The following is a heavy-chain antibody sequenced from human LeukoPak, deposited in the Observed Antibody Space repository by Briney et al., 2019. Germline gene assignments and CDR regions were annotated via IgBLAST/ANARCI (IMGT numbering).Heavy chain of an antibody. Sequence: PSETLSLTCTVSGGSISSSSYYWGWIRQPPGKGLEWIGSIYYSGSTYYNPSLKSRVTISVDTPKNQFSLKLSSVTAADTAVYYCARQGNRVRKYNWFDPWGQGTLVTVSS. J-gene: IGHJ5*02. D-gene: IGHD2/OR15-2a*01. CDR1: GGSISSSSYY. CDR2: IYYSGST. V-gene: IGHV4-39*01. CDR3: ARQGNRVRKYNWFDP.